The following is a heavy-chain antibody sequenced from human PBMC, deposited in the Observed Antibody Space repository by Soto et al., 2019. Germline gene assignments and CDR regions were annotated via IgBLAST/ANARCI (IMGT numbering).Heavy chain of an antibody. V-gene: IGHV3-53*01. Sequence: EVKVIESGGDLIEPGGSLRLSCAASGFKVGSSSVTWVRQAPGEGLEWVSVIVSGGSTHYADSVTGRFTVSRDVSNNTVYLHMSSLRAEDTAVYFCATDSRNVGIGYFDSWGLGTLVTVSS. CDR1: GFKVGSSS. CDR3: ATDSRNVGIGYFDS. D-gene: IGHD1-26*01. CDR2: IVSGGST. J-gene: IGHJ4*02.